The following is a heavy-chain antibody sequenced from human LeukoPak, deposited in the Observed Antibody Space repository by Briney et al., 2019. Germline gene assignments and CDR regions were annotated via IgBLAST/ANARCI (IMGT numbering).Heavy chain of an antibody. Sequence: GGSLRLSCAASGFTFSSYAMSWVRQAPGKGLEWVAVISYDGSNKYYADSVKGRFTISRDNSKNTLYLQMNSLRAEDTAVYYCAKLVWFGELFDYWGQGTLVTVSS. D-gene: IGHD3-10*01. V-gene: IGHV3-30*18. CDR3: AKLVWFGELFDY. CDR2: ISYDGSNK. CDR1: GFTFSSYA. J-gene: IGHJ4*02.